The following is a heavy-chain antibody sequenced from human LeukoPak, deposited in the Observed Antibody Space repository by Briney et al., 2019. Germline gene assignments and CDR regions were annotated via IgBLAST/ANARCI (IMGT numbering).Heavy chain of an antibody. Sequence: GGSLRLSCAASGFTFSSYAMHWVRQAPGKGLEWVAVISYDGSNKYYADSVKGRFTISRDKSKNTLYLQMNSLRAEDTAVYYCARGADLIVVVPAAMALGDVWGQGTTVTVSS. J-gene: IGHJ6*02. CDR1: GFTFSSYA. V-gene: IGHV3-30-3*01. CDR3: ARGADLIVVVPAAMALGDV. D-gene: IGHD2-2*01. CDR2: ISYDGSNK.